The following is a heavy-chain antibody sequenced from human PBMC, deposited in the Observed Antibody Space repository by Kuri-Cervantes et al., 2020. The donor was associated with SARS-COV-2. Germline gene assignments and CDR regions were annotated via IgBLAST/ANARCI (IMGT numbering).Heavy chain of an antibody. Sequence: SQTLSLTCAFYGESFSGYYWNWIRQSPGKGLEWIGEVNHRGSTNYNPSLKSRVTISVDTSKNQFSLKLSSVTAADTAVYYCARDHTYYDFWSGPDVWGKGTTVTVSS. J-gene: IGHJ6*03. V-gene: IGHV4-34*09. CDR2: VNHRGST. CDR1: GESFSGYY. CDR3: ARDHTYYDFWSGPDV. D-gene: IGHD3-3*01.